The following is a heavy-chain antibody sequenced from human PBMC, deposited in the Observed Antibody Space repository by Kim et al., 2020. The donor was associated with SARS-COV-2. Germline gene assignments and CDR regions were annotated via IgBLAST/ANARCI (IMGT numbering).Heavy chain of an antibody. CDR3: ARWGGSKTYYYDSSGPQGDY. Sequence: GGSLRLSCAASGFTFSDYYMSWIRQAPGKGLEWVSYISSSGSTIYYADSVKGRFTISRDNAKNSLYLQMNSLRAEDTAVYYCARWGGSKTYYYDSSGPQGDYWGQGTLVTVSS. V-gene: IGHV3-11*01. J-gene: IGHJ4*02. D-gene: IGHD3-22*01. CDR1: GFTFSDYY. CDR2: ISSSGSTI.